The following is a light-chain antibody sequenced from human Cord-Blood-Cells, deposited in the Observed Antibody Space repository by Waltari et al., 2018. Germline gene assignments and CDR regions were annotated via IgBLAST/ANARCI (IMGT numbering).Light chain of an antibody. J-gene: IGLJ1*01. CDR2: EVS. CDR1: XXXVXXXNX. V-gene: IGLV2-14*01. CDR3: SSYTSSSTLEV. Sequence: QSALTQPASVSGSPGQXXXXXXXGXXXXVXXXNXXSWYQQHPGKAPKRMIYEVSNRPSGVSNRFSGSKSGNTASLTISGLQAEDEADYYCSSYTSSSTLEVFGTGTKVTVL.